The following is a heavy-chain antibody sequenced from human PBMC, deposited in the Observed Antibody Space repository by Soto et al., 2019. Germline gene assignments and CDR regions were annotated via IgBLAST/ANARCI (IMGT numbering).Heavy chain of an antibody. Sequence: QVHLVQSGAEVKKPGSSVKVSCEASGGYFYNYAVTWVRQAPGQGLEWVGSIIPIFDKPNFAQKFQGRLTITADKSTSIDYMELNSLTSGDTAVYYCARRTGLAARLASPADDGLDVWGQATTVSVSS. D-gene: IGHD6-6*01. CDR3: ARRTGLAARLASPADDGLDV. CDR2: IIPIFDKP. V-gene: IGHV1-69*06. J-gene: IGHJ6*02. CDR1: GGYFYNYA.